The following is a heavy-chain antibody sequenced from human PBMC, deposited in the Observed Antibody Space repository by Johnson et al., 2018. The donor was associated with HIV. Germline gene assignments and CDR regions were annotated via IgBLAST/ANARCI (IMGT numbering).Heavy chain of an antibody. CDR3: ARDGRDLVTRGSFDV. J-gene: IGHJ3*01. CDR2: IFSVGDV. V-gene: IGHV3-66*02. CDR1: GITVGTNY. Sequence: VQLVESGGGLVQPGGSLRLSCAASGITVGTNYMSWVRQATGTGLEWVSVIFSVGDVYYADAVQGRFTISRDNSKNMVYLQMNSLRPEDTAVYYCARDGRDLVTRGSFDVWGQGTVVTVSS. D-gene: IGHD3-9*01.